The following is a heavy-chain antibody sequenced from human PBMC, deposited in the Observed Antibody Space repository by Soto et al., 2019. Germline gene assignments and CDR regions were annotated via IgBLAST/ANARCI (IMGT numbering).Heavy chain of an antibody. CDR2: IYTSGST. D-gene: IGHD5-12*01. Sequence: PSETLSLTRTVSGGSISSYYWSWIRQPAGKGLEWIGRIYTSGSTNYNPSLKSRVTMSVDTSKNQFSLRLGSVTAADTAVYYCARGIGWAYSGYDRFDYWGQGTLVTVSS. J-gene: IGHJ4*02. V-gene: IGHV4-4*07. CDR3: ARGIGWAYSGYDRFDY. CDR1: GGSISSYY.